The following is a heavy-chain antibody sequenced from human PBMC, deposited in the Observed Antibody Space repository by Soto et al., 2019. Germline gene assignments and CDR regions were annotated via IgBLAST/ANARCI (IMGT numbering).Heavy chain of an antibody. D-gene: IGHD3-10*01. CDR3: AKDRVSAVFGETYSWFDP. Sequence: GGSLRLSCAASGFTFSSYGMHWVRQAPGKGLEWVAVISYDGSNKYYADSVKGRFTISRDNSKNTLYLQMNSLRAEDTAVYYCAKDRVSAVFGETYSWFDPWGQGTLVTV. V-gene: IGHV3-30*18. CDR1: GFTFSSYG. J-gene: IGHJ5*02. CDR2: ISYDGSNK.